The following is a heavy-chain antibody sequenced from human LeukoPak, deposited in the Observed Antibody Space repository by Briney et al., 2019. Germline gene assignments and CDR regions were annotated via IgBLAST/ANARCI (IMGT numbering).Heavy chain of an antibody. V-gene: IGHV4-34*01. CDR3: ARGLGYCSSTSCYRYNWNYDAFDI. CDR1: GGSFSGYY. D-gene: IGHD2-2*01. J-gene: IGHJ3*02. Sequence: SETLSLTCAVYGGSFSGYYWSWIRQPPGKGLEWIGEINHSGSTNYNPSLKSRVTISVDTSKNQFSLKLSSVTAADTAVYYCARGLGYCSSTSCYRYNWNYDAFDIWGQGTMVTVFS. CDR2: INHSGST.